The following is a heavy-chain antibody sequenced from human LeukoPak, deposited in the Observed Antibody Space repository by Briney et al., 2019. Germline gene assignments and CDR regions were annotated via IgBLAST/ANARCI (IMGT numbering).Heavy chain of an antibody. CDR3: ARGSDYGDDTGDWFDP. CDR1: GYTFTSYD. J-gene: IGHJ5*02. D-gene: IGHD4-17*01. V-gene: IGHV1-8*02. CDR2: MNPNSGNT. Sequence: ASVKVSCKASGYTFTSYDINWVRQATGQGLEWMGWMNPNSGNTGYAQKFQGRVTMTRNTSISTAYMELSSLRSEDTAVHYCARGSDYGDDTGDWFDPWGQGTLVTVSS.